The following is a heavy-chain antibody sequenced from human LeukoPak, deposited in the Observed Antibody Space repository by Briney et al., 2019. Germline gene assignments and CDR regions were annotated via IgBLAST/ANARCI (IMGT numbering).Heavy chain of an antibody. J-gene: IGHJ4*02. Sequence: GGSLRLSCAASGFTFSSYGMHWVRQAPGKGLERVAFIRYDGSNKYYADSVKGRFTISRDNSKNTLYLQMNSLRAEDTAVYYCAKPEYSSGPPPDWGQGTPVTVSS. CDR1: GFTFSSYG. D-gene: IGHD6-19*01. V-gene: IGHV3-30*02. CDR2: IRYDGSNK. CDR3: AKPEYSSGPPPD.